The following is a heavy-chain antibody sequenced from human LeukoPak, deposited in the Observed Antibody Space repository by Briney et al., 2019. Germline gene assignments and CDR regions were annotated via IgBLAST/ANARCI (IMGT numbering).Heavy chain of an antibody. D-gene: IGHD1-1*01. CDR2: IKQDGSEK. V-gene: IGHV3-7*01. CDR3: ARPQYNWNDDAFDI. Sequence: GGSLRLSCAASGFTFSGYWMSWVRQAPGKGLEWVANIKQDGSEKYYVDSVKGRFTISRDNAKNSLYLQMNSLRAEDTAVYYCARPQYNWNDDAFDIWGQGTMVTVSS. J-gene: IGHJ3*02. CDR1: GFTFSGYW.